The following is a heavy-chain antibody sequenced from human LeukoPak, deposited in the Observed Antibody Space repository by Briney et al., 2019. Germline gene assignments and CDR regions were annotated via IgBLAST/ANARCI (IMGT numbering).Heavy chain of an antibody. Sequence: GGSLRPSCAASGFTFSSYSMNWVRQAPGKGLEWVSSISSSSSYIYYADSVKGRFTISRDNAKKSLYLQMNSLRAEDTAVYYCAGVLRYFDWLFPAHAFDIWGQGTMVTVSS. CDR2: ISSSSSYI. CDR1: GFTFSSYS. CDR3: AGVLRYFDWLFPAHAFDI. J-gene: IGHJ3*02. D-gene: IGHD3-9*01. V-gene: IGHV3-21*01.